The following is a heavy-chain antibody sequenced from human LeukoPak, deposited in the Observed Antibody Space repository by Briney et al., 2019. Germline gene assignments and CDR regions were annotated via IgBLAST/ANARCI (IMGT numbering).Heavy chain of an antibody. CDR2: IHYTGTT. CDR3: ARRRWGEYGSWLDS. J-gene: IGHJ5*01. Sequence: PSETLSLTCTVSGGSLSGYYWSWIRQSPGKSPEWIEYIHYTGTTNFNPSLKSRVTISIDTSKNQFSLRLSPVTAADTAMYYCARRRWGEYGSWLDSWGQGILVIVSS. CDR1: GGSLSGYY. D-gene: IGHD4-23*01. V-gene: IGHV4-59*01.